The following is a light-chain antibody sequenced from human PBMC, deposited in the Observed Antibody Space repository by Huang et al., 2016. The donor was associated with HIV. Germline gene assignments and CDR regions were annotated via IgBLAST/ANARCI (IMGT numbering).Light chain of an antibody. J-gene: IGKJ1*01. Sequence: EIVLTQSPATLSLSPGERATLSCRASQSVSSYLAWYQQKPGQAPRILIYDASNRATGIPARFSGSGSGTDFTLIISSLEPEDFAVYYCQQRSNWPPATFGQGTKVEIK. CDR3: QQRSNWPPAT. CDR1: QSVSSY. CDR2: DAS. V-gene: IGKV3-11*01.